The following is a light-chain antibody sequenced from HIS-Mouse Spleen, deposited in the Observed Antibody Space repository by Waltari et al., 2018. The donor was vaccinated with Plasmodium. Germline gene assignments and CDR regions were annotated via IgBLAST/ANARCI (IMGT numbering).Light chain of an antibody. V-gene: IGKV3-15*01. CDR3: QQYNSWSFT. CDR1: QSVSSN. Sequence: EIVMTQSPATLPVSPGETATLTCRGSQSVSSNLAWYQQKPGQAPRLLIYGASTWATGIPARFSGSGSGTEFTLTISSLQSEDFAVYYCQQYNSWSFTFGPGTKVDIK. J-gene: IGKJ3*01. CDR2: GAS.